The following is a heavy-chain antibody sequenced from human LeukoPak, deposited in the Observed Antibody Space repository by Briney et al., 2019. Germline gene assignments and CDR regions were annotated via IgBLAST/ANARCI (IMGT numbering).Heavy chain of an antibody. CDR3: AIAALRYCSSSSCYKGFLDY. CDR2: INPSGDST. V-gene: IGHV1-46*01. D-gene: IGHD2-2*01. J-gene: IGHJ4*02. CDR1: GDTFTTYY. Sequence: GASVKVSCKASGDTFTTYYIHWVRQAPGQGLEWMGIINPSGDSTSCAQKFQGRVTMTRDTSTSTVYMELGSLRSEDTAVYYCAIAALRYCSSSSCYKGFLDYWGQGTLVTVSS.